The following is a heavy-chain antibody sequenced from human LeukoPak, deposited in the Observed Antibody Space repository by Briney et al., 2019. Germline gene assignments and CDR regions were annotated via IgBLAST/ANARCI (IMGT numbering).Heavy chain of an antibody. CDR2: ISYDGSNK. D-gene: IGHD1-26*01. Sequence: GGSLRLSCAASGFTFGKYGMHWVRQAPGKGLERVAVISYDGSNKYYADSVKGRFTISRDNARNSLYLQMSSLRDEDTAVYYCAKTLPHYWGQGTLVTVSS. CDR1: GFTFGKYG. CDR3: AKTLPHY. V-gene: IGHV3-30*18. J-gene: IGHJ4*02.